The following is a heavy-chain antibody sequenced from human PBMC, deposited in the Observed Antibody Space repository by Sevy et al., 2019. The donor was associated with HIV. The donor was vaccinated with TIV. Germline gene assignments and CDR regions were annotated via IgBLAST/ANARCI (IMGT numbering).Heavy chain of an antibody. D-gene: IGHD6-19*01. J-gene: IGHJ4*02. CDR3: ARAGFAVAGPFDY. V-gene: IGHV6-1*01. Sequence: KQSQTLSLTCGISGDSVSSNTAAWNWIRQSPSRGLEWLGRTYYRSKWYNEYADSVKSRITFNADTSKNHFSLQLSSVTPEDTALYYCARAGFAVAGPFDYWGQGTQVTVSS. CDR2: TYYRSKWYN. CDR1: GDSVSSNTAA.